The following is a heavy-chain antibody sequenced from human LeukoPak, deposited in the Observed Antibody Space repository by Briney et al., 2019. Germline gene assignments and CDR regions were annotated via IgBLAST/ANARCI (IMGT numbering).Heavy chain of an antibody. CDR1: GFTFDDYA. Sequence: GRSLRLSCAASGFTFDDYAMHWVRQAPGKGLEWVSGISWNSGSTAYADSVKGRFTISRDNANNSLSLLMNSLRVEDTAFYYCAKWNRQPLVKGWFDTWGQGALVSVSS. V-gene: IGHV3-9*01. CDR2: ISWNSGST. J-gene: IGHJ5*02. D-gene: IGHD6-13*01. CDR3: AKWNRQPLVKGWFDT.